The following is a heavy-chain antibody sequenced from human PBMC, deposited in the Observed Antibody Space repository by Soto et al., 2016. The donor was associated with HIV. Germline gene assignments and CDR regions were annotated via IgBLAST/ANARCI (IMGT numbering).Heavy chain of an antibody. V-gene: IGHV4-38-2*02. CDR3: ARDVTDGSGXREGNWFRP. CDR2: IYHSGST. D-gene: IGHD3-10*01. Sequence: QVQLQESGPGLVRPSETLSLTCAVSDYSISSGYYWGWIRQPPGKGLEWIGSIYHSGSTYYNPSLKSRVTISVDTSKNQFSLKLTSVTAADTAVYFCARDVTDGSGXREGNWFRPLGQGPWSPSPQ. J-gene: IGHJ5*02. CDR1: DYSISSGYY.